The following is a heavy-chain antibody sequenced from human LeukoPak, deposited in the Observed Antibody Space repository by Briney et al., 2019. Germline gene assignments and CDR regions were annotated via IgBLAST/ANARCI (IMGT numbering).Heavy chain of an antibody. J-gene: IGHJ4*02. CDR1: GDSISSGPYY. CDR3: AREFCSDGTCYRYFDH. D-gene: IGHD2-15*01. Sequence: SETLSLTCTVSGDSISSGPYYWSWVRQIAGEGLEWVGRVYPTGSTNYNPSLKSRLSLSVDTSRNQFFLRLNSVTAADTGKYFCAREFCSDGTCYRYFDHWGQGTQVTVSS. CDR2: VYPTGST. V-gene: IGHV4-61*02.